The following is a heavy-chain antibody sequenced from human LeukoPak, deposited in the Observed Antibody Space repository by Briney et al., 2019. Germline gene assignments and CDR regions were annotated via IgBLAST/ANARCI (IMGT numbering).Heavy chain of an antibody. CDR1: GYSISSGYY. J-gene: IGHJ4*02. D-gene: IGHD1-26*01. CDR3: ARGKSRGSHIDY. V-gene: IGHV4-38-2*02. CDR2: FYDSGNT. Sequence: SEPLSLTCTVSGYSISSGYYWGWIRQPPGKGLEWIGSFYDSGNTYYNPSLKSRVTISVDTSKNQFSLKVRSVTAADTAVYFCARGKSRGSHIDYWGQGTLVTVSS.